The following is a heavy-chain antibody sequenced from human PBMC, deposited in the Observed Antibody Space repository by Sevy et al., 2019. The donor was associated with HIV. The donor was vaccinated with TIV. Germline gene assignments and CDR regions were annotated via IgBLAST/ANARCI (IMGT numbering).Heavy chain of an antibody. CDR2: IDTSGGT. D-gene: IGHD3-3*01. Sequence: SETLSLTCSVSGGSISSHYWSWIRQPAGEVLEWIGRIDTSGGTNYNPSLKTRVTMSIDTSKNQFSLRLRSVTAADTAVYYCARYNFWSGHYDYFDYWGPGALVTVSS. CDR1: GGSISSHY. CDR3: ARYNFWSGHYDYFDY. V-gene: IGHV4-4*07. J-gene: IGHJ4*02.